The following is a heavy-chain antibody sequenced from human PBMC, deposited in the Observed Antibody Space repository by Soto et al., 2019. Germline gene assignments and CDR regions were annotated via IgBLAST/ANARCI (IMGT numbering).Heavy chain of an antibody. CDR3: ARSYCSGGSCYKLFDY. V-gene: IGHV1-46*03. J-gene: IGHJ4*02. CDR1: GYTFTSCY. CDR2: INPSGGST. Sequence: GASVKVSCKASGYTFTSCYMHWVRQAPGQGLEWMGIINPSGGSTSYAQKFQGRVTMTRDTSTSTVYMELSSLRSEDTAVYYCARSYCSGGSCYKLFDYWGQGTLVTVSS. D-gene: IGHD2-15*01.